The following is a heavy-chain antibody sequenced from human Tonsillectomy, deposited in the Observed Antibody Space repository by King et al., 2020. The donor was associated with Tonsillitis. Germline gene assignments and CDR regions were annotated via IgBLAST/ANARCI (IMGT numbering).Heavy chain of an antibody. CDR2: ITSSSNYI. D-gene: IGHD3-22*01. V-gene: IGHV3-21*01. CDR3: ARVYYNYYYYTMDV. CDR1: GFTFSRYT. Sequence: VQLVESGGGLVKPGGSLKLSCAASGFTFSRYTMNWVRQAPGKGLEWVSSITSSSNYIYYADSVKGRFTISRDNGKKSLYLQTNSLRAEDTAVYYCARVYYNYYYYTMDVWGQGTTVTVSS. J-gene: IGHJ6*02.